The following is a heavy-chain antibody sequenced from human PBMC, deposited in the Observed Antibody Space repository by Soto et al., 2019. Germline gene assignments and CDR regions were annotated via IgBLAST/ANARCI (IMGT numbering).Heavy chain of an antibody. CDR1: GGSISSYY. CDR2: IYYSGST. J-gene: IGHJ6*02. CDR3: ARVGVLLFGGNPDYYDDLAV. V-gene: IGHV4-59*08. Sequence: PSETLSLTCTVSGGSISSYYWSWIRQPPGKGLEWIGYIYYSGSTNYNPSLKSRVTISVDTSKNQFSLKLSSVTAADTAVYYCARVGVLLFGGNPDYYDDLAVWGQGTTVTVSS. D-gene: IGHD2-15*01.